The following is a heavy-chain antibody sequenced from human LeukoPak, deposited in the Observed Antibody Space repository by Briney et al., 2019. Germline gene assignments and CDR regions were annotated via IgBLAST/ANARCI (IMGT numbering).Heavy chain of an antibody. CDR1: GGSFSGYC. V-gene: IGHV4-34*01. D-gene: IGHD2-2*01. Sequence: SETLSLTCAVYGGSFSGYCWSWIRQPPGKGLEWIGEINHSGSTNYNPSLKSRVTISVDTSKNQFSLKLSSVTAADTAVYYCARGGLYCSSTSCYRYYYYYYMDVWGKGTTVTVSS. CDR2: INHSGST. J-gene: IGHJ6*03. CDR3: ARGGLYCSSTSCYRYYYYYYMDV.